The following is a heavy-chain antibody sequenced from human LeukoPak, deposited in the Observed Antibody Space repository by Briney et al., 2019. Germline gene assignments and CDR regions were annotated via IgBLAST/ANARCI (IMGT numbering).Heavy chain of an antibody. CDR2: IYYSGST. CDR3: ARVPRTYYYDSSGYSPGAFDI. Sequence: SETLSLTCTVSGGSISSGGYYWSWIRQHPGKGLEWIGYIYYSGSTYYNPSLKSRVTISVDTSKNQFSLKLSSVTAADTAVYYCARVPRTYYYDSSGYSPGAFDIWGQGTMVTVSS. J-gene: IGHJ3*02. D-gene: IGHD3-22*01. CDR1: GGSISSGGYY. V-gene: IGHV4-31*03.